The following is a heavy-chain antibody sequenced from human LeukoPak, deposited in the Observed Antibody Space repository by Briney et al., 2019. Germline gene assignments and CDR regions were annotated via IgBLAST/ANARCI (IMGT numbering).Heavy chain of an antibody. J-gene: IGHJ4*02. CDR3: AAGTPRGYGGFDY. Sequence: SETLSLTCTVSGGSISSYYWSWIRQPPGKGLEWVGYIYYSGSNNYNPSLKSRVTMSVDTSKNQFSLKLSTVTAADTAVYYCAAGTPRGYGGFDYWGLGTLVSVSS. CDR1: GGSISSYY. CDR2: IYYSGSN. D-gene: IGHD4-23*01. V-gene: IGHV4-59*12.